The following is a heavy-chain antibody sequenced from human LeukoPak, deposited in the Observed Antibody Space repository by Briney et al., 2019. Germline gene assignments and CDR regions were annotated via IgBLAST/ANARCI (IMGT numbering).Heavy chain of an antibody. J-gene: IGHJ4*02. CDR1: GFTFSASW. Sequence: GSLRLSCAASGFTFSASWMTWVRQAPGKGLEWVSSISGSGAMTYYADSVKGRFTISRDNAMDTLYLHMNSLRADDTAVYYCAKDRVDGSGSQFESWGQGSLVIVSS. CDR2: ISGSGAMT. D-gene: IGHD3-10*01. V-gene: IGHV3-23*01. CDR3: AKDRVDGSGSQFES.